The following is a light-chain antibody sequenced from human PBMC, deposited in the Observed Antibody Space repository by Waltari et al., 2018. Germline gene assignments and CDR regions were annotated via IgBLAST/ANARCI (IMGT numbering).Light chain of an antibody. V-gene: IGKV3-15*01. J-gene: IGKJ2*01. CDR1: QSVSSK. CDR3: QHYNVWPYT. Sequence: EIVMTQSPATLSVSPGERATLSCRASQSVSSKLAWYQQKPGQYPRLLIYGASTRATAIAARFSGSGSETEFTLSISSLQSEDSAVYYRQHYNVWPYTFGQGTKLEI. CDR2: GAS.